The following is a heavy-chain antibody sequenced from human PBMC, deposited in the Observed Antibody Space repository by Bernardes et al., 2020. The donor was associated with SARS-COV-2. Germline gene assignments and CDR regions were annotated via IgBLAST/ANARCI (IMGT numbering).Heavy chain of an antibody. Sequence: SETLSLTCSVSVGSISTYYWSWIRQPAGKGLEWIGRMSASGSSNHNPSLRSRITMSVDTTQNQISLELSSVTAADTAVYYCAREGGTSGRGMDVWGQGTTVTVYS. J-gene: IGHJ6*02. V-gene: IGHV4-4*07. D-gene: IGHD3-10*01. CDR2: MSASGSS. CDR3: AREGGTSGRGMDV. CDR1: VGSISTYY.